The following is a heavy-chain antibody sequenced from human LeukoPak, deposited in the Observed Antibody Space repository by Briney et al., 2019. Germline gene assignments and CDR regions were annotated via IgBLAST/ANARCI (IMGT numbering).Heavy chain of an antibody. CDR1: EFTFSSCG. Sequence: PGGSLRLSCAGSEFTFSSCGMHWVRQAPGKGLEWVAVIWYDGSNKYYADSVKGRFTISRDNSKNTLYLQMNSLRAEDTAVYYCARDGAGRSYKYYFDYWGQGTLVTVSS. CDR3: ARDGAGRSYKYYFDY. J-gene: IGHJ4*02. V-gene: IGHV3-33*01. CDR2: IWYDGSNK. D-gene: IGHD5-18*01.